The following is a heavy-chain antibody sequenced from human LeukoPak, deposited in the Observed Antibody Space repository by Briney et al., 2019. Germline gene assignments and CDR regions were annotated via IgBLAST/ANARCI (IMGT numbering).Heavy chain of an antibody. CDR2: ISGSGGST. Sequence: GGSLRLSCAASGFTFSSYSMNWVRQAPGKGLEWVSGISGSGGSTYYADSVKGRFTISRDNSKNTLYLQMNSLRAEDTAVYYCAKHSGYSYGEHFDYWGQGTLVTVSS. CDR1: GFTFSSYS. J-gene: IGHJ4*02. CDR3: AKHSGYSYGEHFDY. D-gene: IGHD5-18*01. V-gene: IGHV3-23*01.